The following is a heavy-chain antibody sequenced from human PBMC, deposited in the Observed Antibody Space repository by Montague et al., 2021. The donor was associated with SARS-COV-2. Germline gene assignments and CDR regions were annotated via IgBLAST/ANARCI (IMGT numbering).Heavy chain of an antibody. CDR2: IYYSGST. D-gene: IGHD2-8*01. V-gene: IGHV4-59*01. CDR3: ARLLRSCSNGVCRTYYYYAMDV. J-gene: IGHJ6*02. Sequence: SETLSLTCTVSGASISGYYWSWIRQSPGEGLEWIGYIYYSGSTKYNPFLESRVTVSVDRSKNQVSLKLSSVTPADTAVYYCARLLRSCSNGVCRTYYYYAMDVWGQGTTVTVSS. CDR1: GASISGYY.